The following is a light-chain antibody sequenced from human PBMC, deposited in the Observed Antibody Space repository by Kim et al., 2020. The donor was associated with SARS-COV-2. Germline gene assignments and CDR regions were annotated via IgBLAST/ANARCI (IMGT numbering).Light chain of an antibody. CDR2: LEGSGSY. Sequence: SPVKLTCTLVSGHINYIIAWHQQQPGKAPRYLMKLEGSGSYNRGSGVPDRYSGSSSGADRYLTISNLQSDDEADYYCETWDTNTRVFGGGTQLTVL. CDR1: SGHINYI. CDR3: ETWDTNTRV. V-gene: IGLV4-60*03. J-gene: IGLJ3*02.